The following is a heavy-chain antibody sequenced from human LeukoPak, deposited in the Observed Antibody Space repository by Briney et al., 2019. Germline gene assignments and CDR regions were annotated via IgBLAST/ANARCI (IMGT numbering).Heavy chain of an antibody. D-gene: IGHD1-14*01. J-gene: IGHJ6*03. Sequence: SXTLSLTCTVSGGSISSYYWSWIRQPAGKGLEWIGRIYTSGSTNYNPSLKSRVTMSVDTSNNQFSLKLSSVTAADTAVYYCARDPPGGYYYYMDVWGKGTTVTVSS. CDR2: IYTSGST. CDR1: GGSISSYY. CDR3: ARDPPGGYYYYMDV. V-gene: IGHV4-4*07.